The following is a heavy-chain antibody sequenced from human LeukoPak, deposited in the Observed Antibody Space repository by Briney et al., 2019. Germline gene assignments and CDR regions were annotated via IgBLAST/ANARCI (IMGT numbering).Heavy chain of an antibody. CDR2: ITSDGSST. D-gene: IGHD3-9*01. J-gene: IGHJ4*02. V-gene: IGHV3-74*01. Sequence: GGSLGLSCAASGFTFSSYWMHWVSQAPGKWLVWVSGITSDGSSTIYADSVKGRFTISRDNDQNTLYLQMNSLRAEDTAVYYCARGGPWIYDILPGYPCQKPDYFDYCGQGTLGPGSS. CDR3: ARGGPWIYDILPGYPCQKPDYFDY. CDR1: GFTFSSYW.